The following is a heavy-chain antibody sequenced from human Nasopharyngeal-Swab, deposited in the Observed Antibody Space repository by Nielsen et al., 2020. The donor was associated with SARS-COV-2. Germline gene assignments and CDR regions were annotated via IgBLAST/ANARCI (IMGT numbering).Heavy chain of an antibody. D-gene: IGHD3-10*01. V-gene: IGHV1-3*01. J-gene: IGHJ5*02. CDR2: INAGNGNT. CDR3: ARDGSGSVGWFDP. Sequence: WVRQAPGQRLEWMGGINAGNGNTKYSQKFQGRVTITRDTSASTAYMELSSLRSEDTAVYYCARDGSGSVGWFDPWGQGTLVTVSS.